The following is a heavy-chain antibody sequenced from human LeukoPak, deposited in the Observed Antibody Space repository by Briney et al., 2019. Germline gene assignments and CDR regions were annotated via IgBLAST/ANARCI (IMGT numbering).Heavy chain of an antibody. CDR1: GFTFSNAW. J-gene: IGHJ4*02. V-gene: IGHV3-15*01. Sequence: GGSLRLSCAASGFTFSNAWMSWVRQAPGKGLEWVGRIKSKTDGGTTDYAAPVKGRFTISRDDSKNTLYLQMNSLKTEDTAVYYCTTDFSGRELLTAWQTSDYWGQGTLVTVSS. CDR2: IKSKTDGGTT. CDR3: TTDFSGRELLTAWQTSDY. D-gene: IGHD1-26*01.